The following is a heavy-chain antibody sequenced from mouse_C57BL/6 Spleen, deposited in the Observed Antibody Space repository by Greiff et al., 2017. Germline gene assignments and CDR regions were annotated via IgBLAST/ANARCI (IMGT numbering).Heavy chain of an antibody. CDR2: IYPRSGNT. D-gene: IGHD2-4*01. CDR3: AGGDYDGDYAMDY. Sequence: VQLQQSGAELARPGASVKLSCKASGYTFTSYGISWVKQRTGQGLEWIGEIYPRSGNTYYNEKFKGKATLTADKSSSTAYMELRSLTSEDSAVYFCAGGDYDGDYAMDYWGQGTSVTVAS. V-gene: IGHV1-81*01. CDR1: GYTFTSYG. J-gene: IGHJ4*01.